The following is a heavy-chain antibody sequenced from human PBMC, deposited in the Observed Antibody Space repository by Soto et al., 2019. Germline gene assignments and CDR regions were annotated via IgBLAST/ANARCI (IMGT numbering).Heavy chain of an antibody. V-gene: IGHV3-9*01. CDR2: ISWNSGSI. D-gene: IGHD3-3*01. CDR1: GFTFDDYA. J-gene: IGHJ4*02. Sequence: GGSLRLSCAASGFTFDDYAMHWVRQAPGKGLEWVSGISWNSGSIGYADSVKGRFTISRDNAKNSLYLQMNSLRAEDTALYYCAKDKGPTIFGAIAFDYWGQGTLVTVSS. CDR3: AKDKGPTIFGAIAFDY.